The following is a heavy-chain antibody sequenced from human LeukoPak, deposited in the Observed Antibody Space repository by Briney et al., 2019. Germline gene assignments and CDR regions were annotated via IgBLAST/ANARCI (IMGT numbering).Heavy chain of an antibody. Sequence: SETLSLTCAVYGGSFSGYYWSWIRQPPGKGLEWIGEINHSGSTNYNPSLKSRVTISVDASKNQFSLKLSSVTAADTAVYYCAGFGELSDYWGQGTLVTVSS. D-gene: IGHD3-10*01. J-gene: IGHJ4*02. V-gene: IGHV4-34*01. CDR3: AGFGELSDY. CDR1: GGSFSGYY. CDR2: INHSGST.